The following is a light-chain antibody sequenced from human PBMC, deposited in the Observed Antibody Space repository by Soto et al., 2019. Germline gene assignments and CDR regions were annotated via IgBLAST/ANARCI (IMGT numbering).Light chain of an antibody. V-gene: IGKV3-20*01. CDR1: QSVASSC. CDR2: GAS. CDR3: QQYGSSPQT. J-gene: IGKJ1*01. Sequence: EIVLTQSPGTLSLSPGERATLSCRASQSVASSCLAWYQQKPGQAPRLLIYGASSRTTGIPGRFSGSGSGTDFTLTISRLETEDFAVYYCQQYGSSPQTFGQGTKVEI.